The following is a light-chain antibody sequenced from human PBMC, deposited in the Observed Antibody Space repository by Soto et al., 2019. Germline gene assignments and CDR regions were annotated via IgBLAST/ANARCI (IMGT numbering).Light chain of an antibody. Sequence: DIQMTQSPSTLSGSVGDRVTITCRASQTISSWLAWYQQKPGKAPKLLIYKASTLKSGVPSRFSGSGSGTDFTLTISSLQPEDFATYYCRQANSFPWTFGQGTKVDIK. CDR3: RQANSFPWT. J-gene: IGKJ1*01. V-gene: IGKV1-5*03. CDR2: KAS. CDR1: QTISSW.